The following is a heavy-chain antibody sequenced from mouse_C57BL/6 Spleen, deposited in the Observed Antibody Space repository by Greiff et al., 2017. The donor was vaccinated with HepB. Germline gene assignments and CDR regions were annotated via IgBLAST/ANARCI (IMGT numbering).Heavy chain of an antibody. CDR2: IYPGDGDT. CDR1: GYAFSSYW. Sequence: VQLQQSGAELVKPGASVKISCKASGYAFSSYWMNWVKQRPGKGLEWIGQIYPGDGDTNYHGKFKGKATLTADKSSSTAHMQLSSLTSEDSAVYFCAREKTNFYYFDYWGQGTTLTVSS. V-gene: IGHV1-80*01. D-gene: IGHD4-1*01. CDR3: AREKTNFYYFDY. J-gene: IGHJ2*01.